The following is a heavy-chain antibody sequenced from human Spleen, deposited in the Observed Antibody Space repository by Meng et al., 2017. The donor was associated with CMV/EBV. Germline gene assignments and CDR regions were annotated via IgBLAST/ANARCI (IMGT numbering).Heavy chain of an antibody. D-gene: IGHD2-21*01. J-gene: IGHJ4*02. Sequence: GESLKISCEGSGFTFSTYAMSWVRQAPGKGLEWVSGISVSGGNTFYAASVEGRFTVSRDNSKNTLYLQMSSLRAEDTALYYCVKDEFCCNSGNCYEGCPYYLGNWGRGTLVTVSS. CDR3: VKDEFCCNSGNCYEGCPYYLGN. V-gene: IGHV3-23*01. CDR1: GFTFSTYA. CDR2: ISVSGGNT.